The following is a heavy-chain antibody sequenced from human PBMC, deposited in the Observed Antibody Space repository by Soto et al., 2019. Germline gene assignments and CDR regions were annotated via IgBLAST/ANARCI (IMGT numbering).Heavy chain of an antibody. CDR1: GFTFSTFD. J-gene: IGHJ4*02. CDR3: VKGAWLDY. D-gene: IGHD1-26*01. V-gene: IGHV3-23*01. Sequence: GGSLRLSCAASGFTFSTFDMTWVRQAPGKGMEWVSLIRGNDGSTHYADAVKGRFTISRDNSKNTLYLQMNSLRVEDTAVYFCVKGAWLDYWGRGNTDPGSS. CDR2: IRGNDGST.